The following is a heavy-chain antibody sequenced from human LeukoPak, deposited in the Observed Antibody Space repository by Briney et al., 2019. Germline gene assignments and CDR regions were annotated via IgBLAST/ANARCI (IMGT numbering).Heavy chain of an antibody. CDR1: GFTFSSYA. CDR2: ISGGGDYI. V-gene: IGHV3-23*01. J-gene: IGHJ4*02. D-gene: IGHD5-18*01. Sequence: GGSLRLSCAASGFTFSSYAMTWVRRAPGKGLEWVSAISGGGDYIYYGDSVKGRFTSSRDNSGSTLYLQMNNLRAEDTAVYYCAKNRGTGMAFYDHWGQGTQVTVSS. CDR3: AKNRGTGMAFYDH.